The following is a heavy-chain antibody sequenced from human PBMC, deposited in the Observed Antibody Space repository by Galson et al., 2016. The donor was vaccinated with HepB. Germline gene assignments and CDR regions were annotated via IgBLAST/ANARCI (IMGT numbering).Heavy chain of an antibody. CDR3: ARDPHQGGYAPDY. CDR2: IWYDGNNE. J-gene: IGHJ4*02. D-gene: IGHD5-12*01. V-gene: IGHV3-33*01. Sequence: SLRLSCAASGFTFSSYGMHWVRQAPGKGLEWVSVIWYDGNNEDYADSVRGRFSISRENSRNTVYLQMNNLRAEDTAVYYCARDPHQGGYAPDYRGQGTLVTVSS. CDR1: GFTFSSYG.